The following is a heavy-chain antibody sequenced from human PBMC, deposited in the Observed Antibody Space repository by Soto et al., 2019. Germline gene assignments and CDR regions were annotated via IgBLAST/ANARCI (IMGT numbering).Heavy chain of an antibody. CDR2: IRQDGSDK. V-gene: IGHV3-7*03. Sequence: VQLVESGGGLVQPGGSLTLSCVASGISLSDFWMSWVRQAPGKGLEWVANIRQDGSDKNYVDSVKGRFTVSRDSAKNSVYLHMPNLIAEDTAMYFCATERGSSFDAVEQWGQGKMVSVPS. CDR1: GISLSDFW. J-gene: IGHJ3*01. CDR3: ATERGSSFDAVEQ. D-gene: IGHD1-26*01.